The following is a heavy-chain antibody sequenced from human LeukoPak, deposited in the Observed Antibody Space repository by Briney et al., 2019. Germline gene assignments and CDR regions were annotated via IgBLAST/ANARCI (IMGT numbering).Heavy chain of an antibody. V-gene: IGHV3-23*01. CDR2: IIGSGGST. CDR3: AKDLPGDYDFWSGYYDGPMGY. J-gene: IGHJ4*02. Sequence: GGSLRLSCAASGFTFSSYAMSWVRQAPGKGLEWVSAIIGSGGSTYYADSVKGRFTISRDNSKNTLYLQMNSLRAEDTAVYYCAKDLPGDYDFWSGYYDGPMGYWGQGTLVTVSS. D-gene: IGHD3-3*01. CDR1: GFTFSSYA.